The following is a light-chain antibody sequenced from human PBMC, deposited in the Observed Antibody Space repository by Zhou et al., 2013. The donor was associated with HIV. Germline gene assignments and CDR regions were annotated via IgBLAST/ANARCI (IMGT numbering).Light chain of an antibody. J-gene: IGKJ1*01. CDR1: QSISSW. Sequence: DIQMTQSPSTLSASVGDRVTITCRASQSISSWLAWYQQKPGKAPKLLIYKASSLESGVPPRFSGSGSGTEFTLTISSLQPDDFATYYCQQCNSTWTFGQGTKVEIK. CDR3: QQCNSTWT. CDR2: KAS. V-gene: IGKV1-5*03.